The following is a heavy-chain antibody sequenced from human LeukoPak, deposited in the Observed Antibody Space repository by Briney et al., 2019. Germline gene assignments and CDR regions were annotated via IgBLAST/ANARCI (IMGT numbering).Heavy chain of an antibody. CDR2: INPNSGGT. CDR3: ARGPPARGAFDI. Sequence: ASVKVSCKASGYTFTGYYMHWVRQAPGQGLEWMGWINPNSGGTNYAQKFQGRVTMTRDTSISTAYMELSRLGSDDTAVYYCARGPPARGAFDIWGQGTMVTVSS. CDR1: GYTFTGYY. J-gene: IGHJ3*02. V-gene: IGHV1-2*02.